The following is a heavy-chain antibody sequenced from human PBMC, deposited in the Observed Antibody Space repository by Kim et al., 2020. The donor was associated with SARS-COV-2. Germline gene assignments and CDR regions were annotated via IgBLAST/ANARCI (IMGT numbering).Heavy chain of an antibody. J-gene: IGHJ4*02. CDR2: IYYSGST. V-gene: IGHV4-39*01. Sequence: SETLSLTCTVSGDSISSSTYYWDWIRQPAGKGLEWIGSIYYSGSTYYNPSLRSRIAISIDTSENQFSLKLSSVTAADTAVYYCARRRALVSRCFDYWGQG. CDR3: ARRRALVSRCFDY. CDR1: GDSISSSTYY.